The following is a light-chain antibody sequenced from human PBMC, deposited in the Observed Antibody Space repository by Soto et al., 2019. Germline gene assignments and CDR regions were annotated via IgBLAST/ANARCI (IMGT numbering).Light chain of an antibody. J-gene: IGKJ1*01. Sequence: EIVLTQSPATLSLSPGERATLSCRASQSVSSNLAWYQQKPGQAPRLLIYGASTRATGIPARFSGSGSGTEFALTISSLQSVDFAVYYCQQYKTWPRTFGQGTKVDIK. V-gene: IGKV3-15*01. CDR3: QQYKTWPRT. CDR1: QSVSSN. CDR2: GAS.